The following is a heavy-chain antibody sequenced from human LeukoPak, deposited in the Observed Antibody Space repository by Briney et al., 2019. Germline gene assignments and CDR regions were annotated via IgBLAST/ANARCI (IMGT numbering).Heavy chain of an antibody. D-gene: IGHD7-27*01. V-gene: IGHV1-18*01. CDR1: GYTFTSYG. J-gene: IGHJ6*02. CDR3: ARDKAGDSYYYGMDV. Sequence: ASVKVSCKASGYTFTSYGISWVRQAPGQGLEWMGWISAYNGNTNYAQKLQGRVTMTTDTSTSTAYMELRSLRSDDTAVYYCARDKAGDSYYYGMDVWGQGTTVTVSS. CDR2: ISAYNGNT.